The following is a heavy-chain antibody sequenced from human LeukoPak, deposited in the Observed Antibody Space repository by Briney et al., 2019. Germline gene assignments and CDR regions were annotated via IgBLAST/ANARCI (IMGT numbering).Heavy chain of an antibody. CDR2: IKSKVDGETT. V-gene: IGHV3-15*01. CDR3: AIDEPNYAPYDFDY. Sequence: GGSLRLSCAASRFTFSNAWMNWVRQAPGKGLEWVGRIKSKVDGETTDYAAPVKGRFTISRDDSNNMVYLQMNSLKIEDTAVNYCAIDEPNYAPYDFDYWGQGTLVTVSS. CDR1: RFTFSNAW. D-gene: IGHD4/OR15-4a*01. J-gene: IGHJ4*02.